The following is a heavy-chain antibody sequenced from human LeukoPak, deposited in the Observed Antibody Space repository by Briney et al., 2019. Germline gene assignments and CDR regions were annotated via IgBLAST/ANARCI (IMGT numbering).Heavy chain of an antibody. J-gene: IGHJ4*02. V-gene: IGHV4-34*01. CDR2: INHSGST. CDR1: GGSFSGYY. CDR3: ARVIWNGADY. D-gene: IGHD1-1*01. Sequence: PSETLSLTCAVYGGSFSGYYWSCIRQTPGKRLEWIGEINHSGSTNYNPSLKSRVTISVDTSKNQFSLKLSSVTAADTAVYYCARVIWNGADYWGQGTLVTVSS.